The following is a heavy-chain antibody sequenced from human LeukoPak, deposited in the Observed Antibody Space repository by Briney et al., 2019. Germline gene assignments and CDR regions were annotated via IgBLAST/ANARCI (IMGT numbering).Heavy chain of an antibody. CDR2: ISSSGGNT. D-gene: IGHD5-18*01. Sequence: GGSLRLSFAASGCTFSSNGMNWVRQAPGKWLEWVSSISSSGGNTYYADSVKGRFTISIDNYKNTIFLQMNNLRVEEKAVYYCAKDRRPEGSYGYFDYSGPGTLVTASS. V-gene: IGHV3-23*01. CDR3: AKDRRPEGSYGYFDY. J-gene: IGHJ4*02. CDR1: GCTFSSNG.